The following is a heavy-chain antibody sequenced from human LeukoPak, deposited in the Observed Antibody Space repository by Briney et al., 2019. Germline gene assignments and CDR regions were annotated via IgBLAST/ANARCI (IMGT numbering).Heavy chain of an antibody. Sequence: GGSLRLSCAASGFTFRDYYMSWIRQAPGKGLEWVSYISSSGSTIYYADSVKGRFTISRDNAKNSLYLQMNSLRAEDTAVYYCARWELHDAFDIWGQGTMVTVSS. J-gene: IGHJ3*02. D-gene: IGHD1-26*01. V-gene: IGHV3-11*01. CDR2: ISSSGSTI. CDR3: ARWELHDAFDI. CDR1: GFTFRDYY.